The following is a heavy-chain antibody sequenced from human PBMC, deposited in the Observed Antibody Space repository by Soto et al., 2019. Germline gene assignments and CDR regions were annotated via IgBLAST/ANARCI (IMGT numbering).Heavy chain of an antibody. CDR3: ARDCRSTSCYSTPDY. J-gene: IGHJ4*02. Sequence: SETLSLTCTVSGGSISSYYWSWIRQPPGKGLEWIGYIYYSGSTNYNPSLKSRVTISVDTSKNQFSLKLSSVTAADTAVYYCARDCRSTSCYSTPDYWGQGTLVTVSS. D-gene: IGHD2-2*02. CDR1: GGSISSYY. CDR2: IYYSGST. V-gene: IGHV4-59*01.